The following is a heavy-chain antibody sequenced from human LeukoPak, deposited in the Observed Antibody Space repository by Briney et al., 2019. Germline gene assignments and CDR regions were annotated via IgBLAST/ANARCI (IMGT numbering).Heavy chain of an antibody. Sequence: PSETLSLTCAVYGGSFSGYYWSWIRQPPGKGLEWIGEINHSGSTNYNPSLKSRVTISVDTSKNQFSLKLSSVTAADTAVYYCARLGEAQTDFDYWGQGTLVTVSS. V-gene: IGHV4-34*01. J-gene: IGHJ4*02. CDR1: GGSFSGYY. D-gene: IGHD1-14*01. CDR3: ARLGEAQTDFDY. CDR2: INHSGST.